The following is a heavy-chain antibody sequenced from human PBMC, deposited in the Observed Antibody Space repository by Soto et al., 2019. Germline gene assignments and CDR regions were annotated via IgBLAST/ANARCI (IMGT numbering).Heavy chain of an antibody. Sequence: SVKVSCKACGGTFSSYAISWVRQAPGQGLEWMGGIIPIFGTANYAQKFQGRVTITADESTSTAYMELSSPRSEDTAVYYCARDPGYDYVWGSYRTGRGTRDYGMDVWG. CDR2: IIPIFGTA. CDR1: GGTFSSYA. J-gene: IGHJ6*02. D-gene: IGHD3-16*02. CDR3: ARDPGYDYVWGSYRTGRGTRDYGMDV. V-gene: IGHV1-69*13.